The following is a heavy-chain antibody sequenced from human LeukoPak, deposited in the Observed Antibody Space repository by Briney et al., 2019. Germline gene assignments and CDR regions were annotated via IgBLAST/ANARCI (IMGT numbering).Heavy chain of an antibody. Sequence: GGSLRLSCAASGFPFSNHAMSWVRQPPGRGLEWVAAISNGNTYYADSVRGRFAISRDDSKNMVYLQMNSLRDEDTALYYCVREAGYCASVCLKSNWFDPWGQGTLVTVSS. J-gene: IGHJ5*02. CDR3: VREAGYCASVCLKSNWFDP. CDR2: ISNGNT. CDR1: GFPFSNHA. D-gene: IGHD2-15*01. V-gene: IGHV3-23*01.